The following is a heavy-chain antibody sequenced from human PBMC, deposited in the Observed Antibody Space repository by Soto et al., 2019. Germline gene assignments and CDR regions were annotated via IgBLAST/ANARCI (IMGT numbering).Heavy chain of an antibody. Sequence: QVQLQESGPGLVKPSQTLSLTCTVSGGSISSGGYYWSWIRQHPGKGLEWIGYIYYSGSTYYNPSLKSRVTISVDTSKNQFSLKLSSVTAADTAVYYCATARGYSGYGSHAKNYYFDYWGQGTLVTVSS. V-gene: IGHV4-31*03. CDR1: GGSISSGGYY. D-gene: IGHD5-12*01. CDR3: ATARGYSGYGSHAKNYYFDY. CDR2: IYYSGST. J-gene: IGHJ4*02.